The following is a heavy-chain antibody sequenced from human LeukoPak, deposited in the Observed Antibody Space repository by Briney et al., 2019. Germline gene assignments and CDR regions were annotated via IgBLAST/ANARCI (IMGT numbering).Heavy chain of an antibody. J-gene: IGHJ4*02. V-gene: IGHV3-30*02. Sequence: GGSLRLSCAASGFTFSSYGMHWVRQAPGKGLEWVALIRYDGSNKYYADSVKGRFTISRDNSKNTLYLQMNSLRAEDTAVYYCAKDKVSRSAAWIAAAGNRGYFDYWGQGTLVTVSS. CDR1: GFTFSSYG. D-gene: IGHD6-13*01. CDR3: AKDKVSRSAAWIAAAGNRGYFDY. CDR2: IRYDGSNK.